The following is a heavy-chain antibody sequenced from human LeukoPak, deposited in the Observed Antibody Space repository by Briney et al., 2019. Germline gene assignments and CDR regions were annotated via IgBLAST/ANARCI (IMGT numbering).Heavy chain of an antibody. V-gene: IGHV3-33*01. D-gene: IGHD6-6*01. Sequence: GRSLRLSCAASGFTFSSYGVHWVRQATGKGLEWVAVIWYDGSNKYYADSVKGRFTISRDNSKNTLYLQMNSLRAEDTAVYYCARDAIAARPRNWFDPWGQGTLVTVSS. CDR2: IWYDGSNK. J-gene: IGHJ5*02. CDR1: GFTFSSYG. CDR3: ARDAIAARPRNWFDP.